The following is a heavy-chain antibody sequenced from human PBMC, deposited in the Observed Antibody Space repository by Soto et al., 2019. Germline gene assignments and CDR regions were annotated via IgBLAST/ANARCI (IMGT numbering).Heavy chain of an antibody. Sequence: PSETLSLTCTVSGGSISSGGYYWSWIRQHPGKGLEWIGYIYYSGSTYYNPSLKSRVTISVDTSKNQFSLKLSSVTAADTAVYYCAREGVNYYYGMDVWRKGTTVTVSS. CDR2: IYYSGST. CDR3: AREGVNYYYGMDV. J-gene: IGHJ6*04. D-gene: IGHD2-8*01. V-gene: IGHV4-31*03. CDR1: GGSISSGGYY.